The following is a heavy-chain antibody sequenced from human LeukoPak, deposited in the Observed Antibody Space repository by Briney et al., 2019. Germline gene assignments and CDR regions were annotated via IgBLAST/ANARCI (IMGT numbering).Heavy chain of an antibody. CDR1: GFTFSSYA. CDR2: ISGSGGST. D-gene: IGHD6-13*01. CDR3: ARDSNHAMDV. J-gene: IGHJ6*02. Sequence: GGSLRLSCAASGFTFSSYAMSWVRQAPGKGLEWVSAISGSGGSTYYADSVKGRFTISRDNAKNTLYLQMNSLTTEDTGVYYCARDSNHAMDVWGRGTTVIVS. V-gene: IGHV3-23*01.